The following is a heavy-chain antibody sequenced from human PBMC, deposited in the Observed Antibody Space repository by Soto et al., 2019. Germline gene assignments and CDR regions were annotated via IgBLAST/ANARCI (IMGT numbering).Heavy chain of an antibody. D-gene: IGHD2-15*01. CDR2: TYYRSKWYN. Sequence: PSQTLSLTCAISGDSVSSNSAAWNWIRQSPSRGLEWLGRTYYRSKWYNDYAVSVKSRITINPDTSKNQSSLQLNSVTPEDTAVYYCARAGGSLVSIYYGMDVWGQGTTVTVSS. J-gene: IGHJ6*02. V-gene: IGHV6-1*01. CDR1: GDSVSSNSAA. CDR3: ARAGGSLVSIYYGMDV.